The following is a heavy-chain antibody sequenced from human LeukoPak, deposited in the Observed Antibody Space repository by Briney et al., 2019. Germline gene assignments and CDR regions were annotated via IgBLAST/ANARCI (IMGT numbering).Heavy chain of an antibody. D-gene: IGHD4-17*01. V-gene: IGHV4-39*01. CDR3: ARPGRHGDYSY. J-gene: IGHJ4*02. CDR2: IHYTGTT. CDR1: GGSISSGSDYF. Sequence: SETLSLTCTVSGGSISSGSDYFWDWIRQPPGKGLEWIGDIHYTGTTDYNPSLKSRVTISVDTSRNQFSLKLTYVTVTDAAVYYCARPGRHGDYSYWGQGTLVTVSS.